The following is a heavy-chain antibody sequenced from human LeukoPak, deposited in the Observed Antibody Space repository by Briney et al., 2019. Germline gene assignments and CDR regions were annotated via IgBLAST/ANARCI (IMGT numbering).Heavy chain of an antibody. V-gene: IGHV3-33*01. CDR2: IWYDGSNK. J-gene: IGHJ4*02. D-gene: IGHD3-22*01. CDR3: ARDYYYDSSGYWDYYFDY. CDR1: RFTFSRFG. Sequence: PGGSLRLSCTASRFTFSRFGMHWVRQAPGKGLEWVAVIWYDGSNKYYADSVKGRFTISRDNSKNTLYLEMNSLRAEDTAVYYCARDYYYDSSGYWDYYFDYWGQGTLVSVSS.